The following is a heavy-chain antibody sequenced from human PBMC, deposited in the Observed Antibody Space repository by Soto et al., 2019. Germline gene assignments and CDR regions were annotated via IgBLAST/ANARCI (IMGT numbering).Heavy chain of an antibody. V-gene: IGHV6-1*01. CDR3: ARDLYSSGWYRWWFDP. D-gene: IGHD6-19*01. J-gene: IGHJ5*02. Sequence: SQTLSLTCAISGDSVSSNSAAWNWIRQSPSRGLEWLGRTYYRSKWYNDYAVSVKSRITINPDTSKNQFSLQLNSVTPEDTAVYYCARDLYSSGWYRWWFDPWGQGTLVTVSS. CDR1: GDSVSSNSAA. CDR2: TYYRSKWYN.